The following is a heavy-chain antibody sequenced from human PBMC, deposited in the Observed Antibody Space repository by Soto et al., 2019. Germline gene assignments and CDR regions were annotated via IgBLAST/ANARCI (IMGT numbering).Heavy chain of an antibody. Sequence: SETLSLTCAVYGGSFSGYYWSWIRQPPGKGLEWIGEINHSGSTNYNPSLKSRVTISVDTSKNQFSLKLSSVTAADTAVYYCARGPRASARGGITMIVVVFDYWGQGTLVTVSS. D-gene: IGHD3-22*01. V-gene: IGHV4-34*01. CDR1: GGSFSGYY. CDR2: INHSGST. J-gene: IGHJ4*02. CDR3: ARGPRASARGGITMIVVVFDY.